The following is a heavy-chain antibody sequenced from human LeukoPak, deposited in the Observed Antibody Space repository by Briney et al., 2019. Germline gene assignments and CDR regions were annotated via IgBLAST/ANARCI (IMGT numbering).Heavy chain of an antibody. Sequence: GGSLRLSCAASGFTFSSYWMSWVRQAPGKGLEWVSSISSSSSYIYYADSVKGRFTISRDNSKNTLYLQMNSLRAEDTAVYYCARASWELPHWYFDLWGRGTLVTVSS. J-gene: IGHJ2*01. V-gene: IGHV3-21*04. CDR3: ARASWELPHWYFDL. D-gene: IGHD1-26*01. CDR2: ISSSSSYI. CDR1: GFTFSSYW.